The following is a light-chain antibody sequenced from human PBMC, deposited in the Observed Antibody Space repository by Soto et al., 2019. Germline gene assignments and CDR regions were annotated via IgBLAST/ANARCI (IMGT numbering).Light chain of an antibody. V-gene: IGLV2-14*01. J-gene: IGLJ2*01. CDR2: EVS. Sequence: QSALTHPASVSGSPGQSITISCTGTSSDIGDYDYVSWYQQHPGKAPKLMIYEVSNRPSGISNRFSGSKSGNTASLTISGLQPEDEADYYCSSYTRSSSLVFGGGTKLTVL. CDR1: SSDIGDYDY. CDR3: SSYTRSSSLV.